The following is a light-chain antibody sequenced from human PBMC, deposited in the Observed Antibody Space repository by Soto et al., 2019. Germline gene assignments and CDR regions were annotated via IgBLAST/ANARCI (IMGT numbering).Light chain of an antibody. CDR2: AAS. CDR3: QQSYSTPS. V-gene: IGKV1-39*01. CDR1: QSISSY. Sequence: DIQMSQSPSSLSASVGDTVTITFRASQSISSYLNWYQQKPGKAPKLLIYAASSLQSGVPSRFSGSGSGTDFTLTISSLQPEDFATYYCQQSYSTPSFGPGTKVAIK. J-gene: IGKJ3*01.